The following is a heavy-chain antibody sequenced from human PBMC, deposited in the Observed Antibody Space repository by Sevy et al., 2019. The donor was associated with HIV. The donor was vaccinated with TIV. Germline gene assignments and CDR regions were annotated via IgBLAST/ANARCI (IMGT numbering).Heavy chain of an antibody. D-gene: IGHD3-22*01. V-gene: IGHV3-33*01. CDR1: GFTFSNYG. CDR3: ARGSDFNDRSAKRDFDY. Sequence: GGSLRLSCAASGFTFSNYGMHWLRQAPGKGLEWVALIWNDGSSKYYADSVKDRFTISRDNSKNTLYLQMNSLRVEDTAVYFCARGSDFNDRSAKRDFDYWGQGTLVTVSS. J-gene: IGHJ4*02. CDR2: IWNDGSSK.